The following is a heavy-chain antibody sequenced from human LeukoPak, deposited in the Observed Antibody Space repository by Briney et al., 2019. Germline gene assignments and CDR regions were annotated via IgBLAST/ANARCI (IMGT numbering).Heavy chain of an antibody. D-gene: IGHD3-16*01. CDR2: ISTSGGST. Sequence: GGSLRLSCGASGFIFNQYCMGWVRQAPGMGPEWVSYISTSGGSTYYSASAKGRFTISRDNARNSLFLQLRRLTAEDTAVYYCARDPRGDFVWGHRFDYWGLGTLVTVSS. CDR3: ARDPRGDFVWGHRFDY. V-gene: IGHV3-11*01. J-gene: IGHJ4*02. CDR1: GFIFNQYC.